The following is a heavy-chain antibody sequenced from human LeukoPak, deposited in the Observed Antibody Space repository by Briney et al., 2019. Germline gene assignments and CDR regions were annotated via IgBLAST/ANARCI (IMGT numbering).Heavy chain of an antibody. V-gene: IGHV4-34*01. CDR1: GGSISSYY. CDR3: ARGPSDDSSGYYYFDY. CDR2: INHSGST. J-gene: IGHJ4*02. Sequence: PSETLSLTCTVSGGSISSYYWSWIRQPPGKGLEWIGEINHSGSTNYNPSLKSRVTISVDTSKNQFSLKLSSVTAADTAVYYCARGPSDDSSGYYYFDYWGQGTLVTVSS. D-gene: IGHD3-22*01.